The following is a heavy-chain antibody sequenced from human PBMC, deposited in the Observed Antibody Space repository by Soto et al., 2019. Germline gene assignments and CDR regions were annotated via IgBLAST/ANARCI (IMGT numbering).Heavy chain of an antibody. D-gene: IGHD1-26*01. Sequence: RGSLRLSCAASGFTFSSYAMHWVRQAPGKGLEWVAVISYDGSNKYYADSVKGRFTISRDNSKNTLYLQMNSLRAEDTAVYYCARDFSGSYFDYWGQGTLVTVSS. V-gene: IGHV3-30*04. CDR1: GFTFSSYA. J-gene: IGHJ4*02. CDR3: ARDFSGSYFDY. CDR2: ISYDGSNK.